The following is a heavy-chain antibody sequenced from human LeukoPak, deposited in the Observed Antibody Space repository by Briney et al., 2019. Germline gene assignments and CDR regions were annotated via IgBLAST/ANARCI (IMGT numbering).Heavy chain of an antibody. CDR1: GFTFSDYY. CDR2: ISSSGSTI. V-gene: IGHV3-11*01. Sequence: GGSLRLSCAASGFTFSDYYMSWIRQAPGKGLGWVSYISSSGSTIYYADSVKGRFTISRDNAKNSLYLQMNSLRAEDTAVYYCARAAAPLAFDIWGEGTMVTVSS. J-gene: IGHJ3*02. CDR3: ARAAAPLAFDI. D-gene: IGHD6-25*01.